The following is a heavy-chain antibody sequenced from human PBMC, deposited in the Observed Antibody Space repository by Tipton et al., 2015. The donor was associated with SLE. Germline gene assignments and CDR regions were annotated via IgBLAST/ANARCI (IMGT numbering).Heavy chain of an antibody. J-gene: IGHJ4*02. D-gene: IGHD6-13*01. CDR2: IGYNGNT. V-gene: IGHV4-59*08. CDR1: DDSISRFY. CDR3: ARHRMMDSSSWAYYFDY. Sequence: TLSLTCSVSDDSISRFYWSWIRQPPGKGLEWIAYIGYNGNTNYNPSLRSRVTISVDTSKNQFSLKLRSVTAADTAVYYCARHRMMDSSSWAYYFDYWGQGTLVTVSS.